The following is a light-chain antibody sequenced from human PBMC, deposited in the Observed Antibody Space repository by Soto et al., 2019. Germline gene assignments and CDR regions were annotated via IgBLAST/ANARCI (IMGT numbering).Light chain of an antibody. CDR3: CSYAGSSPSV. CDR2: EGS. J-gene: IGLJ2*01. V-gene: IGLV2-23*01. CDR1: SSDVGSYNL. Sequence: QSVLTQPASVSGSPGQSITISCTGTSSDVGSYNLVSWYQQHPGKAPKLMIYEGSKRPSGVSNRFSGSKSGNTASLTISGLQADDEADYYCCSYAGSSPSVFGGGTKVT.